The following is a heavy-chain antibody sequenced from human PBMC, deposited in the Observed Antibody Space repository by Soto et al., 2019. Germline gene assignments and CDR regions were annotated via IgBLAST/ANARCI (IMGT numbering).Heavy chain of an antibody. Sequence: GGSLRLSCAASGFTFSSYGMHWVRQAPGKGLEWVAVIWYDGSNKYYADSVKGRFTISRDNSKNTLYLQMNSLRAEDTAVYYCAREEQQLPYNWFDPWGQGTLVTVSS. D-gene: IGHD6-13*01. V-gene: IGHV3-33*01. CDR2: IWYDGSNK. CDR3: AREEQQLPYNWFDP. J-gene: IGHJ5*02. CDR1: GFTFSSYG.